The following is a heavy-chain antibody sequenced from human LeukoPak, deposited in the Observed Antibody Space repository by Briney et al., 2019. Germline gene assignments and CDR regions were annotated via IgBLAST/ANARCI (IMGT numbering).Heavy chain of an antibody. Sequence: GGSLRLSCAASGFTFSSYWMHWVRQAPGKGLVWVSRINSDGSSTSYADSVKGRFTISRDNAKNTLYLQMNSLRAEDTAVYYCAKDSLPYCGGDCYGDYWGQGTLVTVSS. D-gene: IGHD2-21*01. J-gene: IGHJ4*02. V-gene: IGHV3-74*01. CDR2: INSDGSST. CDR1: GFTFSSYW. CDR3: AKDSLPYCGGDCYGDY.